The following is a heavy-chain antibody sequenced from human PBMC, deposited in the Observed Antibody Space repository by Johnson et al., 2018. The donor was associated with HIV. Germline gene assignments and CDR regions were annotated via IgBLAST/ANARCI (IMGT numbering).Heavy chain of an antibody. J-gene: IGHJ3*01. CDR2: ISYDGSNK. D-gene: IGHD1-26*01. Sequence: QVQLVESGGGVVQPGRSLRLSCAASGFTFTFYAMHWVRQAPGKGLEWVAVISYDGSNKYYADSVKGRFTVSRENARNSLYLQLNSLRAGDSALYYCARGSYDGDAFDLWGQGTMVTVSS. CDR1: GFTFTFYA. V-gene: IGHV3-30*14. CDR3: ARGSYDGDAFDL.